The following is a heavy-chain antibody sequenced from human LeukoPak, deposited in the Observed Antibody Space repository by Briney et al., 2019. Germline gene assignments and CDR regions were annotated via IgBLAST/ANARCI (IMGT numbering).Heavy chain of an antibody. J-gene: IGHJ4*02. CDR3: ARGLHYYDRSGYYSGGYYFDY. Sequence: GGSLRLSCAASGFTVSSNYMSWVRQAPGKGLEWVSVIYSGGSTYYADSVKGRSTISRDNSKNTLYLQMNSLRAEDTAVYYCARGLHYYDRSGYYSGGYYFDYWGQGTLVTVSS. CDR2: IYSGGST. CDR1: GFTVSSNY. D-gene: IGHD3-22*01. V-gene: IGHV3-53*01.